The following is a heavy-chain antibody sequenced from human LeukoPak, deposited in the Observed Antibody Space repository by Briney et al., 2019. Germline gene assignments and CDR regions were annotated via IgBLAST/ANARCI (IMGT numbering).Heavy chain of an antibody. CDR1: GFTFSNYD. V-gene: IGHV3-33*01. J-gene: IGHJ4*02. D-gene: IGHD3/OR15-3a*01. CDR3: ARRMDYFFDY. CDR2: IWYDGSNK. Sequence: GGSLRLSCAASGFTFSNYDMYWVRQAPGKGLEWVAVIWYDGSNKDYPDSVKGRFTISRDHSKNTLYLQMNSLRAEDTAVCYCARRMDYFFDYWGQGTLVTVSS.